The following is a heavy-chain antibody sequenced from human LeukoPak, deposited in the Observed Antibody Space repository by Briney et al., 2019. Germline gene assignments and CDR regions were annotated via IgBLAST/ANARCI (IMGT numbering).Heavy chain of an antibody. J-gene: IGHJ4*02. CDR1: GVSINRYY. D-gene: IGHD3-22*01. V-gene: IGHV4-4*07. Sequence: SETLSLTCTVSGVSINRYYCGCIRQPAGKGLEWIGRIYTSGSTNYNPSLKSRVTMSVETSKNQFSLNLNSLTAADTAVYYCAEYGPYDSRGYFYVFDYWGQGTLVTVSS. CDR2: IYTSGST. CDR3: AEYGPYDSRGYFYVFDY.